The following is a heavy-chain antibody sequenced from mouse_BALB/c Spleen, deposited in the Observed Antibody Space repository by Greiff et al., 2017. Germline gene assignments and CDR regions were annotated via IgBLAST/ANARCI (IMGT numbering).Heavy chain of an antibody. CDR3: ARSGVPYAMDY. D-gene: IGHD2-14*01. V-gene: IGHV1-4*01. CDR1: GYTFTSYT. J-gene: IGHJ4*01. Sequence: VQLKESGAELARPGASVKMSCKASGYTFTSYTMHWVKQRPGQGLEWIGYINPSSGYTNYNQKFKDKATLTADKSSSTAYMQLSSLTSEDSAVYYCARSGVPYAMDYWGQGTSVTVSS. CDR2: INPSSGYT.